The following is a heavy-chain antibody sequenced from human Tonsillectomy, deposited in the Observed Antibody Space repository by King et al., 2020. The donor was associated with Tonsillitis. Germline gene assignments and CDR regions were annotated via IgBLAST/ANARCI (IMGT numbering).Heavy chain of an antibody. CDR1: GGSISSGGYS. D-gene: IGHD3-22*01. J-gene: IGHJ5*02. CDR2: IYHSGGT. CDR3: ARVVVISWFDP. Sequence: LQLQESGSRLVKPSQTLSLTCAVSGGSISSGGYSWSWIRQPPGKGLEWIGYIYHSGGTYYNPSLKSRVTISVDRSKNQFSLKLSSVTAADTAVYYCARVVVISWFDPWGQGTLVTVSS. V-gene: IGHV4-30-2*01.